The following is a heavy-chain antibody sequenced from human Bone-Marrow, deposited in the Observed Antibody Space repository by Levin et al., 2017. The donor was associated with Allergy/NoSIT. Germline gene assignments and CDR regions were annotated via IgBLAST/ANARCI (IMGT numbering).Heavy chain of an antibody. D-gene: IGHD5-24*01. CDR3: GTYTEGYNEGN. V-gene: IGHV3-23*01. CDR2: ISGSGEST. Sequence: PGGSLRLSCAGSGFGFYSYDFPVYAMSLVRQAPGKGLEWVSGISGSGESTYYTTSVKGRFTISRDNSKKMVLLQMNSLRVDDTAVYYCGTYTEGYNEGNWGQGTLVTVSS. J-gene: IGHJ4*02. CDR1: GFGFYSYDFPVYA.